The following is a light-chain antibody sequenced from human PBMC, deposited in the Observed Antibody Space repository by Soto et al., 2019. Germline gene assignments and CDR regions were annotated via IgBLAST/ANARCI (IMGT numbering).Light chain of an antibody. V-gene: IGLV2-14*01. CDR3: SSYTSTNTLV. CDR1: RSDVGGYNF. CDR2: DVT. Sequence: QSVLTQPASVSGSPGQSITISGTGTRSDVGGYNFVSWYQQHPGKVPKLLIYDVTHRPSGVSNRFSASKSANTASLTISGLQAEDEADYYCSSYTSTNTLVFGGGTMLTVL. J-gene: IGLJ2*01.